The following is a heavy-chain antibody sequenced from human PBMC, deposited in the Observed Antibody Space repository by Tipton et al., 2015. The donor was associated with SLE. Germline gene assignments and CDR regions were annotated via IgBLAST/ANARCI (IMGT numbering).Heavy chain of an antibody. CDR1: GFTFSSYA. CDR3: AKGGDWNYNYYYYGMDV. D-gene: IGHD1-7*01. CDR2: ISGSGTT. J-gene: IGHJ6*02. V-gene: IGHV3-23*01. Sequence: SLRLSCAASGFTFSSYAMSWVRQAPGKGLEWVSGISGSGTTYFADSVKGRFTISRDNSKNTLYLQINSLRAEDTALYYCAKGGDWNYNYYYYGMDVWGQGTTVTVSS.